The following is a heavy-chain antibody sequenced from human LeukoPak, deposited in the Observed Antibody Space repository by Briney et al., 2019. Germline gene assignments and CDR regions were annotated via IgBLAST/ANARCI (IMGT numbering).Heavy chain of an antibody. J-gene: IGHJ4*02. CDR2: IIPIFGTA. D-gene: IGHD3-3*01. CDR3: AFWVEGYFDY. Sequence: ASVKVSCKASGGTFSSYAISWVRQAPGQGLEWMGGIIPIFGTANYAQKFQGRVTITTDESTSTAYMELSSLRSEDTAVYHCAFWVEGYFDYWGQGTLVTVSS. CDR1: GGTFSSYA. V-gene: IGHV1-69*05.